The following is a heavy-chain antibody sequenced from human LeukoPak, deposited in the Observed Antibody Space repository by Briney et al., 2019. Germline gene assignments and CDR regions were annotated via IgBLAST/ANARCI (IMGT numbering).Heavy chain of an antibody. D-gene: IGHD3-22*01. CDR2: IYTSGST. V-gene: IGHV4-61*02. CDR1: GGSISSGSYY. Sequence: PSETLSLTCTVSGGSISSGSYYWSWIRQPAGKGLEWIGRIYTSGSTNYNPSLKSRATISVDTTKNQFSLQLSSVSAAESAVYYCARSPVVIRVHSFDYWGQGILVTVSS. CDR3: ARSPVVIRVHSFDY. J-gene: IGHJ4*02.